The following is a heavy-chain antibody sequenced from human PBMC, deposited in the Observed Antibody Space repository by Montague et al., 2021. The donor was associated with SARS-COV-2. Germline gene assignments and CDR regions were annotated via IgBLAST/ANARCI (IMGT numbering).Heavy chain of an antibody. CDR1: GRSFSNYY. CDR3: ARGILSMNIAVVVLLGGIYYFDS. V-gene: IGHV4-34*01. CDR2: SNHRGST. J-gene: IGHJ4*02. D-gene: IGHD3-22*01. Sequence: SDTLYLTCAVYGRSFSNYYWSWIRQPPGKGLEWIGDSNHRGSTNYNPSLKSRVTISVDTSKNQFSLKLNSVTAADTAVYYCARGILSMNIAVVVLLGGIYYFDSWGQGTLVAVSS.